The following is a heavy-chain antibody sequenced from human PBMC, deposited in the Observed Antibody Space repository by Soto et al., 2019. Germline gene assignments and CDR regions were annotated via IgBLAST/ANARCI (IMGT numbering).Heavy chain of an antibody. V-gene: IGHV1-69*14. D-gene: IGHD3-22*01. CDR2: IIPIFGTA. CDR1: GGTFSSYA. J-gene: IGHJ4*02. CDR3: ARHYDSSGYYSRGLDY. Sequence: VQLVQSGAEVKKPGSSVKVSCKASGGTFSSYAISWVRQAPGQGLEWMGGIIPIFGTADYAQKFQGRVTINVDKSTSTGYMELSSLRSEDTAVYYCARHYDSSGYYSRGLDYWGQGTLVTVSS.